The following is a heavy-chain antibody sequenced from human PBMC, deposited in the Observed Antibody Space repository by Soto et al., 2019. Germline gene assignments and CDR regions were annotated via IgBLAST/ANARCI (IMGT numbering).Heavy chain of an antibody. CDR3: ARYCGGGSCYLGAFEI. Sequence: QMQLQESGPGLVKPSGTLSLTCTVSGVSINSANWWTWVRQSPGKGLEWIGEIYHSGSTNFNPSLKSRVTIPVDNSKNQFYLELTSVTAADTAVYYCARYCGGGSCYLGAFEIWGQGTMVTVSS. J-gene: IGHJ3*02. D-gene: IGHD2-15*01. CDR1: GVSINSANW. CDR2: IYHSGST. V-gene: IGHV4-4*02.